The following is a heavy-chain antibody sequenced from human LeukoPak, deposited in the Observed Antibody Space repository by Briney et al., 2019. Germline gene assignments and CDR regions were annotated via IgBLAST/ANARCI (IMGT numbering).Heavy chain of an antibody. CDR3: AREGSVTSDSVAFDY. V-gene: IGHV3-48*03. CDR1: GFTFSGYE. Sequence: PGGSLRLSCGASGFTFSGYEMNWVRQAPGKGLEWIAYICGRGVTTYFADSVKGRFTISRDNAKNSLYLQMNSLRAEDTAVYSCAREGSVTSDSVAFDYWGQGTLVTVSS. J-gene: IGHJ4*02. CDR2: ICGRGVTT. D-gene: IGHD5/OR15-5a*01.